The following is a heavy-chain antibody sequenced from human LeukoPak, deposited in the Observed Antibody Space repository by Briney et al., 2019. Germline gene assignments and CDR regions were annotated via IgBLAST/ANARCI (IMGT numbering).Heavy chain of an antibody. Sequence: SETLSLTCTVSGYSIRSGYYWGWIRQPPGKGLEWIGSIYHSGSTYYNPSLKSRVTISVDTSKNQFSLKLSSVTAADTAVYYCASSLYNDAFDIWGQGTMVTVSS. J-gene: IGHJ3*02. CDR1: GYSIRSGYY. CDR3: ASSLYNDAFDI. CDR2: IYHSGST. V-gene: IGHV4-38-2*02. D-gene: IGHD1-14*01.